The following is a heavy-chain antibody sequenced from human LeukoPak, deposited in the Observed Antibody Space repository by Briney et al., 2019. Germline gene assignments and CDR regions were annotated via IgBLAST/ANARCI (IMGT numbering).Heavy chain of an antibody. Sequence: GGSLRLSCAASGFTFSSYGMQWVRQAPGKGLEWVAFIRYDGSNKYYADSVKGRFTISRDNSKNTLYLQMNSLRAEDTAVYYCAKDGYRGIAVALIYFDFWGQGTLVTVSS. CDR1: GFTFSSYG. CDR2: IRYDGSNK. CDR3: AKDGYRGIAVALIYFDF. D-gene: IGHD6-19*01. J-gene: IGHJ4*02. V-gene: IGHV3-30*02.